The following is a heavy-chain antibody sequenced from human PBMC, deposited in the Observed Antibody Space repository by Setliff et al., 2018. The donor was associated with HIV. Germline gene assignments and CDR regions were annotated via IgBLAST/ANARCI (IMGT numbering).Heavy chain of an antibody. CDR2: VSYSGGA. J-gene: IGHJ5*01. D-gene: IGHD2-21*01. CDR3: ARAPVGVGQLDS. CDR1: GASTSTYY. V-gene: IGHV4-59*01. Sequence: LSLTCTVSGASTSTYYWTWIRQSPGKGLEWIGYVSYSGGANYNPSLKSRVTISLDTPKNQFSLKLNYVTAADTAVYYCARAPVGVGQLDSWGQGTQVTVSS.